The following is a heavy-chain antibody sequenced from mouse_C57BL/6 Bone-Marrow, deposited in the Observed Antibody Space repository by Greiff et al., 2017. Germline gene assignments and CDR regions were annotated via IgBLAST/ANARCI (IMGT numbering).Heavy chain of an antibody. CDR1: GYSFTDYN. V-gene: IGHV1-39*01. CDR3: ARGYDYNYAMGY. Sequence: LVESGPELVKPGASVKISCKASGYSFTDYNMNWVKQSTGKSLEWIGVINPNYGTTSYNQKFKGKATVTVDQSSSTAYMQLNILTSEDSSVDYCARGYDYNYAMGYGGQGTSVTGSS. D-gene: IGHD2-4*01. CDR2: INPNYGTT. J-gene: IGHJ4*01.